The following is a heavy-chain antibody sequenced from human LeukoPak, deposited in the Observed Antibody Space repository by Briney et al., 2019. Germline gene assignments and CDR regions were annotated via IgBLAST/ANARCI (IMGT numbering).Heavy chain of an antibody. CDR2: VYDSAST. Sequence: SETLSLTCTVSGDSISGYYWSWIRQPPGKGLEWIGYVYDSASTNYNPSLKSRVTISEDTSKNQFSLKLTSVTAADTAVYYCARESRSQRYNRFDPWGQGTLVTVSS. CDR3: ARESRSQRYNRFDP. CDR1: GDSISGYY. V-gene: IGHV4-59*01. D-gene: IGHD1-26*01. J-gene: IGHJ5*02.